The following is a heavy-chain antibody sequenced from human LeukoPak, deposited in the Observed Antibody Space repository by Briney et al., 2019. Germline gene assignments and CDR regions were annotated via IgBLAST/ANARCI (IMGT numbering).Heavy chain of an antibody. J-gene: IGHJ4*02. D-gene: IGHD5-12*01. V-gene: IGHV3-21*01. CDR3: ARDFSGYDYNFDY. CDR1: GFTFSTHT. CDR2: ISSSSSYM. Sequence: PGGTLRLSCAASGFTFSTHTMNCVRHAPGKALEWVSFISSSSSYMYYADSVKGRFTISRDNTKKSLYLQMNSLRAEDTAVYYCARDFSGYDYNFDYWGQGTLVTVSS.